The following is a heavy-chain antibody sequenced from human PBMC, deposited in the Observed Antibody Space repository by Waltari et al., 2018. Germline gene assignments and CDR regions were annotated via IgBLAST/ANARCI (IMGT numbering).Heavy chain of an antibody. CDR3: ASDLGGTAVATDAFDI. D-gene: IGHD6-19*01. Sequence: SETLSLTCAVSGGSLRRGYYWGWIRQPLGKGLEWIGSVSHSGSTYYNPSLKSRVTISIHMSKHQFSLELRSVTAADTAVYFCASDLGGTAVATDAFDIWGQGTMVIVSS. J-gene: IGHJ3*02. V-gene: IGHV4-38-2*01. CDR2: VSHSGST. CDR1: GGSLRRGYY.